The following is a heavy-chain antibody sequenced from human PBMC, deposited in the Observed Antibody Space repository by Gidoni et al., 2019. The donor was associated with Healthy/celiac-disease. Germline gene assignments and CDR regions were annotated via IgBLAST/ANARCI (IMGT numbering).Heavy chain of an antibody. V-gene: IGHV3-48*02. Sequence: EVQLVESGGGLVQPGGSLRLSCAASGFTFSSYSMNWVRQAPGKGLEWVSYISSSSSTIYYADSVKGRFTISRDNAKNSLYLQMNSLRDEDTAVYYCARDRSDYDFWSGYYFDYWGQGTLVTVSS. D-gene: IGHD3-3*01. CDR1: GFTFSSYS. CDR2: ISSSSSTI. J-gene: IGHJ4*02. CDR3: ARDRSDYDFWSGYYFDY.